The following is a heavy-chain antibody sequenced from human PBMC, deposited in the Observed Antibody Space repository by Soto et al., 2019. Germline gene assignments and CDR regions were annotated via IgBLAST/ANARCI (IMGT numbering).Heavy chain of an antibody. D-gene: IGHD2-2*01. J-gene: IGHJ6*03. Sequence: GGSLRLSCAASGFTFSSYGMHWVRQAPGKGLEWVAVIWYDGSNKYYADSVKGRFNMSRDNSKNTLYLQMNSLRAEDTAVDYCARDRVVPAARRYYYYYMDVWGKGTTDTVSS. CDR1: GFTFSSYG. CDR2: IWYDGSNK. V-gene: IGHV3-33*01. CDR3: ARDRVVPAARRYYYYYMDV.